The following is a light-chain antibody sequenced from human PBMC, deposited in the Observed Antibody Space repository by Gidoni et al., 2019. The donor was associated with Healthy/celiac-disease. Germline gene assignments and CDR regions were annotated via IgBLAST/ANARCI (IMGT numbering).Light chain of an antibody. CDR1: QSISSY. CDR3: KQSYSTPRYT. J-gene: IGKJ2*01. CDR2: AAS. Sequence: DIQMTQSPSSLSASVGDRVTITCRASQSISSYLNWYQHKPGNAPKLLIFAASSLQSGVPSRFSGSGSGTDVTLTISSLQPEDFATYYCKQSYSTPRYTCGQGTKLEI. V-gene: IGKV1-39*01.